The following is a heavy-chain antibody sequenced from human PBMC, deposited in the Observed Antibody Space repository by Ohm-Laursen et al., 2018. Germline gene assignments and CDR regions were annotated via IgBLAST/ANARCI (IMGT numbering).Heavy chain of an antibody. CDR3: ARDSTYYASFDY. J-gene: IGHJ4*02. Sequence: GSLRLSCAASGFTFSSYGMSWVRQAPGKGLEWVSADSGSGDSTQHADSVKGRFTISRDNAKNSLYLQRNSLRAEDTAVYYCARDSTYYASFDYWGQGTLVTVSS. V-gene: IGHV3-23*01. CDR1: GFTFSSYG. CDR2: DSGSGDST. D-gene: IGHD3-3*01.